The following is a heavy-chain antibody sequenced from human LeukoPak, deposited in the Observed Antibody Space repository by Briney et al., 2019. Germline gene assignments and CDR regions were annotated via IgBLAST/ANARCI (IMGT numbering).Heavy chain of an antibody. V-gene: IGHV4-59*08. CDR1: GGSISSYY. CDR3: ARYLPMVRGVKRPMGWFDP. J-gene: IGHJ5*02. Sequence: SETLSLTCTVSGGSISSYYWSWIRQPPGKGLEWIGYIYYSGSTNYNPSLKSRVTISVDTSKNQFSLKLSSVTAADTAVYYCARYLPMVRGVKRPMGWFDPWGQGTLVTVSS. D-gene: IGHD3-10*01. CDR2: IYYSGST.